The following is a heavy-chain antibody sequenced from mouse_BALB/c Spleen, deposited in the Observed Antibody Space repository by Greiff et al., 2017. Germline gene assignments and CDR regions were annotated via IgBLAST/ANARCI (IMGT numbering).Heavy chain of an antibody. V-gene: IGHV5-17*02. Sequence: EVHLVESGGGLVQPGGSRKLSCAASGFTFSSFGMHWVRQAPEKGLEWVAYISSGSSTIYYADTVKGRFTISRDNPKNTLFLQMTSLRSEDTAMYYCAISHGYYYAMDYWGQGTSVTVSA. CDR3: AISHGYYYAMDY. CDR2: ISSGSSTI. J-gene: IGHJ4*01. CDR1: GFTFSSFG. D-gene: IGHD2-2*01.